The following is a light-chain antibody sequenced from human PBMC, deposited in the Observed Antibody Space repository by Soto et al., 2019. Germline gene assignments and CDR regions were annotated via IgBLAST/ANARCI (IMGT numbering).Light chain of an antibody. CDR2: DAS. CDR1: QSVSSY. CDR3: QQRSNWPIT. V-gene: IGKV3-11*01. J-gene: IGKJ5*01. Sequence: LRQPASTRSFSRREKATLSCGASQSVSSYLAWYQQKPGQAPRLLIYDASNRATGIPARFSGSGSGTDFTLTISSREPEDFAVYYYQQRSNWPITFGQGTRLEIK.